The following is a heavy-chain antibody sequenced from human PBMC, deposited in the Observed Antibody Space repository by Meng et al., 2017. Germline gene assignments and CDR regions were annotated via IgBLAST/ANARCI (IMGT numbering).Heavy chain of an antibody. J-gene: IGHJ4*02. V-gene: IGHV3-30*04. D-gene: IGHD3-10*01. Sequence: GGSLRLSCAASGFTFSSYAMHWVRQAPGKGLEWVAVISYDGSNKYYADSVKGRFTISRDNSKNTLYLQMNSLRAEDTAVYYCARDLSRITMVRGVIGVLDYWGQGTLVTVSS. CDR1: GFTFSSYA. CDR2: ISYDGSNK. CDR3: ARDLSRITMVRGVIGVLDY.